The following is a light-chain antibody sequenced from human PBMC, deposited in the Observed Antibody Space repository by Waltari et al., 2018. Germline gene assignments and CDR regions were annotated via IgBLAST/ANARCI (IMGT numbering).Light chain of an antibody. J-gene: IGKJ2*01. V-gene: IGKV1-39*01. CDR1: QKIYTY. Sequence: DIQMTQSPSSLSASVGDRVNITCRASQKIYTYLNWYQQKAGKAPNLLISSVSTLQSGVPSRFSGSGSGTEFTLTISSLQPEDFATYFCQQSYNTPPMYTFGQGTKLELK. CDR3: QQSYNTPPMYT. CDR2: SVS.